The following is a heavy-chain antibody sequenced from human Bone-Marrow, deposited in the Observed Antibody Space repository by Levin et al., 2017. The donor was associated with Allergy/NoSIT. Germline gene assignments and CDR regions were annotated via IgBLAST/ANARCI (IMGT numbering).Heavy chain of an antibody. D-gene: IGHD3/OR15-3a*01. CDR2: IYWNDDK. Sequence: QTLSLTCTFSGFSLNTFGVGVGWIRQPPGKALEWLGIIYWNDDKRYSPSVKNRLTLTKDTSKNQVVLRMIDMDTLDTGTYYCAHSFWTGYCSGSRCGRFDPWGQGTLVTVAS. J-gene: IGHJ5*02. CDR1: GFSLNTFGVG. CDR3: AHSFWTGYCSGSRCGRFDP. V-gene: IGHV2-5*01.